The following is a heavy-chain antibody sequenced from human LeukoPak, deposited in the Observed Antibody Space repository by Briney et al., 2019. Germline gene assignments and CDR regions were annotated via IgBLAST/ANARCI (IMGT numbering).Heavy chain of an antibody. J-gene: IGHJ6*03. V-gene: IGHV3-23*01. CDR3: AKEGYCSSISCYIPRGYYMDV. CDR2: ISGSGDNT. CDR1: GFTFGTFA. Sequence: PGGSLRLSCAASGFTFGTFAMTWVRQGPGKGLEWVSTISGSGDNTYYADSVQGRFTISRDNSENTLYLQMNTLRAEDTAVYYCAKEGYCSSISCYIPRGYYMDVWGKGTTVTVS. D-gene: IGHD2-2*02.